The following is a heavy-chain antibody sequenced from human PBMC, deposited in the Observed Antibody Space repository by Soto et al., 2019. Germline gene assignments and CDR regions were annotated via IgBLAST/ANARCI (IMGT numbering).Heavy chain of an antibody. CDR2: IKQDGSEK. CDR3: ARYVYCSSTSCYMAHDYYYYYMDV. D-gene: IGHD2-2*02. J-gene: IGHJ6*03. V-gene: IGHV3-7*01. CDR1: GFTFSSYW. Sequence: GESLKISCAASGFTFSSYWMSWVRQAPGKGLEWVANIKQDGSEKYYVDSVKGRFTISRDNAKNSLYLQMNSLRAEDTAVYYCARYVYCSSTSCYMAHDYYYYYMDVWGKGTTVTVSS.